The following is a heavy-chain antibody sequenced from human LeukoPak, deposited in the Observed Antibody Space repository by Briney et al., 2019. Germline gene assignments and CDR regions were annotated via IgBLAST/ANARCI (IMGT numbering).Heavy chain of an antibody. CDR2: INKDGSGK. Sequence: PGGSLRLSCAASGFTFSSYWMSWVRQAPGKGLEWVASINKDGSGKYYLDSVRGRFTISRDNAENSLFLQMNSLRAEDTAVYYCAKNVYRYYDFWSGYYGYFDYWGQGTLVTVSS. CDR3: AKNVYRYYDFWSGYYGYFDY. CDR1: GFTFSSYW. D-gene: IGHD3-3*01. V-gene: IGHV3-7*01. J-gene: IGHJ4*02.